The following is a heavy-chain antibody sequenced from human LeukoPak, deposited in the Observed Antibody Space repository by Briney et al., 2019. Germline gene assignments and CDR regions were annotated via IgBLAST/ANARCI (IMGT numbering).Heavy chain of an antibody. CDR3: ASFDCSSTSCYMNYYYYMDV. J-gene: IGHJ6*03. CDR1: GFTFSSYS. Sequence: GGSLRLSCAASGFTFSSYSMNWVRQAPGKGLEWVSSISSSSSYVYYADSVKGRFTISRDNAKNSLYLQMNSLRAEDTAVYYCASFDCSSTSCYMNYYYYMDVWGKGTTVTVSS. V-gene: IGHV3-21*01. CDR2: ISSSSSYV. D-gene: IGHD2-2*02.